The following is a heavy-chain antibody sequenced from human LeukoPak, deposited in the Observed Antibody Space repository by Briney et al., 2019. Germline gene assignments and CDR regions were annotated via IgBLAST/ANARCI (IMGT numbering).Heavy chain of an antibody. CDR1: GYTFTTYG. D-gene: IGHD2-2*02. Sequence: ASVKVSCKASGYTFTTYGVSWVRQAPGQGLEWMGWINTYNGNTNYAQKLQGRVTMTTDTSTSTAYMELRSLRSDDTAVYYCAREMVVPAAIDYYYYMDVWGKGTTVTVSS. J-gene: IGHJ6*03. CDR3: AREMVVPAAIDYYYYMDV. V-gene: IGHV1-18*01. CDR2: INTYNGNT.